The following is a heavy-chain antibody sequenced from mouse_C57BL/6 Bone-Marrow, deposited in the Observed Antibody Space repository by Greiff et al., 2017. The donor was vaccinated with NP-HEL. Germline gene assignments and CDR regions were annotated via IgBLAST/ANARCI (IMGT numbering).Heavy chain of an antibody. V-gene: IGHV3-6*01. CDR1: GYSITSGYY. D-gene: IGHD3-1*01. CDR3: ARGGPDFDV. J-gene: IGHJ1*03. CDR2: ISYDGSN. Sequence: EVKLQESGPGLVKPSQSLSLTCSVTGYSITSGYYWNWIRQFPGNKLEWMGYISYDGSNNYNPSLKNRISITRDTSKNQFFLKLNSVTTEDTATYYCARGGPDFDVWGTGTTVTVSS.